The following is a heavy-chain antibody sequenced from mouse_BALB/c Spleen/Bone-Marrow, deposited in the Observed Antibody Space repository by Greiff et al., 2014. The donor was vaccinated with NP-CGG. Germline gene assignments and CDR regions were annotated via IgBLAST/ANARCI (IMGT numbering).Heavy chain of an antibody. CDR1: GYTFTTYY. V-gene: IGHV1-53*01. CDR3: TRDGHNYYAMDY. Sequence: QVQLQQSGTELVKPGASVKLSCKASGYTFTTYYIYWVKQRAGQGLEWIGEINPNNGGTNFNEKYKSKATLTVDKSSSTSYMQLSSLTSEDSAVYYCTRDGHNYYAMDYWGQGTSVTVSS. D-gene: IGHD2-3*01. J-gene: IGHJ4*01. CDR2: INPNNGGT.